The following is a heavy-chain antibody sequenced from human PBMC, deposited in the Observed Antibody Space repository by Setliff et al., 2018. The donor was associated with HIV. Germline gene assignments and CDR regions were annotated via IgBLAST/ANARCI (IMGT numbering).Heavy chain of an antibody. J-gene: IGHJ4*02. CDR1: GGSIGSSSYY. D-gene: IGHD3-10*01. V-gene: IGHV4-39*01. Sequence: KPSETLSLTCTVSGGSIGSSSYYWAWIRQPPGKGLEWIGNIYYSGSTYYNPSLKTRVTISVDGPKNQFSLKLKSVTAADTAVYYCARWHPPYGFWEEDYWGQGTLVTVSS. CDR3: ARWHPPYGFWEEDY. CDR2: IYYSGST.